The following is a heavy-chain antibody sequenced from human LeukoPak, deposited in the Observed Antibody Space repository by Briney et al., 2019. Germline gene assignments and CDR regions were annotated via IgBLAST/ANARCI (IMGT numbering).Heavy chain of an antibody. Sequence: GGSLRLSCAASGFSFSSYRMNWVRQAPGKGLEWVSEIYSDGSTYYAASVEGRFSISRHNSRNTVYLQMNGLRVEDTAMYYCARERREHGVFDIWGQGTMVTVSS. CDR3: ARERREHGVFDI. J-gene: IGHJ3*02. V-gene: IGHV3-53*01. CDR1: GFSFSSYR. CDR2: IYSDGST. D-gene: IGHD1-26*01.